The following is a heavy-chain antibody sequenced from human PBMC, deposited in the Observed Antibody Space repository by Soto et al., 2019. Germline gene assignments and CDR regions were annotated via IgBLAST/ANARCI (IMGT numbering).Heavy chain of an antibody. D-gene: IGHD3-22*01. J-gene: IGHJ4*02. CDR1: GFTFSSYA. CDR3: AKGIEPEQYYYDSSGYSD. Sequence: LRLSCAASGFTFSSYAMSCVRQAPGKWLEWVSAISGSGGSTYYADSVKGRFTISRDNSKNTLYLQMNSLRAEDTAVYYCAKGIEPEQYYYDSSGYSDWGQGTLVTVSS. CDR2: ISGSGGST. V-gene: IGHV3-23*01.